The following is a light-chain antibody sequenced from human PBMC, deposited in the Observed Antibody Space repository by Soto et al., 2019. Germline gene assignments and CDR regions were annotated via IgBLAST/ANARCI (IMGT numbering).Light chain of an antibody. Sequence: IVLTQSPGTLSLSPWERATLSCRASQSVSSIYLAWYQQKPGQAPRLLIYGASSRATGIPDRFSGRGSGTDFTLAISRLEREDFAVYYCQQYGGSPLYAFGRGTKLEI. CDR3: QQYGGSPLYA. J-gene: IGKJ2*01. CDR2: GAS. V-gene: IGKV3-20*01. CDR1: QSVSSIY.